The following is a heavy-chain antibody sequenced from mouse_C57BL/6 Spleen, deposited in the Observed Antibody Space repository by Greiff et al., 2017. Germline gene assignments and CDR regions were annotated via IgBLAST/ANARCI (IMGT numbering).Heavy chain of an antibody. V-gene: IGHV2-6-1*01. CDR1: GFSLTSYG. CDR3: ARHPGYYYAMDY. CDR2: IWSDGST. J-gene: IGHJ4*01. Sequence: QVQLKESGPGLVAPSQSLSITCTVSGFSLTSYGVHWVRQPPGKGLEWLVVIWSDGSTTYNSALKSRRSISKDNSKRQVFLKMNSLQTDDTAMYYCARHPGYYYAMDYWGQGTSVTVSS.